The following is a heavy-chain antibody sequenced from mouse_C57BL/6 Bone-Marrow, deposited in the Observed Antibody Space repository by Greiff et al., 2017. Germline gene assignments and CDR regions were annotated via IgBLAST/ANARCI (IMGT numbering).Heavy chain of an antibody. J-gene: IGHJ4*01. D-gene: IGHD2-4*01. Sequence: EVQGVESGGGLVQPGGSLKLSCAASGFTFSDYYMYWVRQTPEKRLEWVAYISNGGGSTYYPDTVKGRFTISRDNAKNTLYLQKSRLKSEDTAMYYCARPYYEGMDYAMDYWGQGTSVTVSS. V-gene: IGHV5-12*01. CDR2: ISNGGGST. CDR3: ARPYYEGMDYAMDY. CDR1: GFTFSDYY.